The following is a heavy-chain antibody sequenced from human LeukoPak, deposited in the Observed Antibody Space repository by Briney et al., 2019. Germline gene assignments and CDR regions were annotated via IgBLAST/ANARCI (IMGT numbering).Heavy chain of an antibody. J-gene: IGHJ4*02. CDR3: ATETNGRHYDY. CDR2: IGPTGSDR. D-gene: IGHD1-14*01. Sequence: GGSLRLSCTASGLTFSTSGFNWVRQAPGKGLEWVASIGPTGSDRYHADSIKGRFTISRDNANNFLYMQMNSLRAEDTAVYYCATETNGRHYDYWGQGTLLTVSS. V-gene: IGHV3-21*06. CDR1: GLTFSTSG.